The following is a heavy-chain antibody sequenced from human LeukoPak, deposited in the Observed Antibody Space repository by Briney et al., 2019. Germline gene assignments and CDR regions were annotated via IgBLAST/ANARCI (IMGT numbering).Heavy chain of an antibody. Sequence: PGGSLRLSCAASGFTFDDHAMNWVRQAPGKGLEWVALLSWDAISTYYADSVKGRFTISRDNSKDSLYLQMDSLKPEDTALYYCAKSDYSNHYFDYWGRGTLVTVSS. CDR2: LSWDAIST. CDR3: AKSDYSNHYFDY. D-gene: IGHD4-11*01. V-gene: IGHV3-43D*03. CDR1: GFTFDDHA. J-gene: IGHJ4*02.